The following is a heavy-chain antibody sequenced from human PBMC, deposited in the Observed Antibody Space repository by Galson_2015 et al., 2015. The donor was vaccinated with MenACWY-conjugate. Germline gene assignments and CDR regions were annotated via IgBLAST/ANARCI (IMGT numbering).Heavy chain of an antibody. CDR3: ARYPGAARFDP. Sequence: WIRQSPSRGLEWLGRTYYRSKWYNDYAVSVKSRIIIKSDTSKNQFSLQLNSVTPEDTAVYYCARYPGAARFDPWGQGTLVTVSS. CDR2: TYYRSKWYN. J-gene: IGHJ5*02. D-gene: IGHD3-10*01. V-gene: IGHV6-1*01.